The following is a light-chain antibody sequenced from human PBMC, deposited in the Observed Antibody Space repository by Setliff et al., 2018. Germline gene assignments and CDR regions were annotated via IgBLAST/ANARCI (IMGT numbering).Light chain of an antibody. Sequence: QSALTQPAAVSGSPGQSVAISCSGSSSDVGGYDFVSWYQQHPGKAPKLLIYEVIKRPPGVSDRFSGSKSGNTASLTISGLQAEDEADYYCLSYTSETTHALFGGGTKVTVL. CDR2: EVI. J-gene: IGLJ2*01. CDR3: LSYTSETTHAL. V-gene: IGLV2-14*03. CDR1: SSDVGGYDF.